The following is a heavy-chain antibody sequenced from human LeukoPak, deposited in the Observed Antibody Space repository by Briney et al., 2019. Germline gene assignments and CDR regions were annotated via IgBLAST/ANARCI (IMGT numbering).Heavy chain of an antibody. CDR3: ARDNRVVVPAASNWFDP. D-gene: IGHD2-2*01. CDR1: GGSISSYY. CDR2: IYYSGST. V-gene: IGHV4-59*01. J-gene: IGHJ5*02. Sequence: SETLSLTCTVSGGSISSYYWSWIRQPPGKGLEWIGYIYYSGSTNYNPSLKSRVTISVDTSKNQFSLKLSSVTAADTAVYYCARDNRVVVPAASNWFDPWGQGTLVTVSS.